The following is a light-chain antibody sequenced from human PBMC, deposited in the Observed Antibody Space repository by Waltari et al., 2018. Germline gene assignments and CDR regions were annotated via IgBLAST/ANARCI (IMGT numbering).Light chain of an antibody. CDR3: QQYSYFST. V-gene: IGKV1-5*03. CDR2: RTS. Sequence: DIQMTQSPSTLSTSVGDRVTITCRASESISTVVAWYKQKPGQAPKLLIYRTSNLQSGVPQRFSGSGSGTEFTLTIRSLQPGDFATYFCQQYSYFSTFGQGTKLEIK. J-gene: IGKJ2*01. CDR1: ESISTV.